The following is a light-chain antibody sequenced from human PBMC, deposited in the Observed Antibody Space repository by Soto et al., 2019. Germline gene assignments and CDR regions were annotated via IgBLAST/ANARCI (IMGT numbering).Light chain of an antibody. V-gene: IGKV1-9*01. Sequence: IQLTQSPSSLSASVGDRVTITCRASQGISSYLAWYQQKPGKAPKLLIYAASTLQSGVPSRFSGSGSGTDFTLTISSLQPDVFATYYCQQLNSYPPAFGQGTRLEIK. CDR3: QQLNSYPPA. CDR2: AAS. CDR1: QGISSY. J-gene: IGKJ5*01.